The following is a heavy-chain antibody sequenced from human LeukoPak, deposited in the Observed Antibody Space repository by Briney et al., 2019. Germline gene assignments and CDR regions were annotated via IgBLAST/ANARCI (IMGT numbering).Heavy chain of an antibody. J-gene: IGHJ4*02. CDR1: GFIFSDYS. CDR3: ARPLASGPDF. V-gene: IGHV3-21*01. CDR2: ISSRSSYI. D-gene: IGHD3-3*02. Sequence: PGGSLRLSCAASGFIFSDYSMNWVRQAPGKGLEWVSSISSRSSYIYYADSLKGRFTISRDNAQNTLYLQMNSLRAEDTAVYYCARPLASGPDFWGQGTLVTVSS.